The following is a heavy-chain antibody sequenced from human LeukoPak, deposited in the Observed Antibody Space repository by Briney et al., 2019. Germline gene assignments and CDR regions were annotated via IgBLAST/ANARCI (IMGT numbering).Heavy chain of an antibody. J-gene: IGHJ4*02. V-gene: IGHV1-8*01. CDR2: MSPNSGDT. Sequence: GASVEVSCKASGYTFTNYDFNWVRQATGQRPEWMGWMSPNSGDTGYAQKFQDRVTMTRNTSISTAYMELSSLRSDDTAVYYCARGPPNWGYDYWGPGTLVTVSS. D-gene: IGHD7-27*01. CDR1: GYTFTNYD. CDR3: ARGPPNWGYDY.